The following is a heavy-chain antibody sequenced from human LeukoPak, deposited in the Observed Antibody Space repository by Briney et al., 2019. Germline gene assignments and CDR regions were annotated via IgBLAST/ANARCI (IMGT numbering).Heavy chain of an antibody. Sequence: ASVTVSCKASGYTFISNDINWVRQAAGQELEWIGWLNPNSGNTGFPQRFQDRVTVTRNTSISTAYMELSSLRSEDTAVYYCARGHYDFLTGYSFDYWGQGTLVTVSS. CDR1: GYTFISND. D-gene: IGHD3-9*01. J-gene: IGHJ4*02. CDR2: LNPNSGNT. V-gene: IGHV1-8*01. CDR3: ARGHYDFLTGYSFDY.